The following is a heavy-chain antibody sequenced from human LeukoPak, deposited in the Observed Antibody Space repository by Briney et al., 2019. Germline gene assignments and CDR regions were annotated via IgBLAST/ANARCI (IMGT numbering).Heavy chain of an antibody. CDR2: IYYSGST. J-gene: IGHJ1*01. V-gene: IGHV4-59*01. CDR3: VRGRRHDSQYFQH. D-gene: IGHD2-21*02. CDR1: GGSISSYD. Sequence: KASETLSLTCTVSGGSISSYDWSLIRQPPGKGLEWIGYIYYSGSTNYNPSLKSRVTISVDTSKNQFSLKLSSVTAADTAVYYCVRGRRHDSQYFQHWGQGTLVTVSS.